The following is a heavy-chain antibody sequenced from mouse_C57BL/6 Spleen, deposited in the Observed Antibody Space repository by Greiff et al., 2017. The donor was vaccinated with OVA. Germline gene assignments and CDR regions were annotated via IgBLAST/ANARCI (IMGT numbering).Heavy chain of an antibody. V-gene: IGHV1-61*01. J-gene: IGHJ4*01. Sequence: QVQLQQPGAELVRPGSSVKLSCKASGYTFTSYWMDWVKQRPGQGLEWIGNIYPSDSETHYNQKFKDKATLTVDKSSSTAYMQLSSLTSEDSAVYYCARGGSGYVNAMDYWGQGTSVTVSS. CDR1: GYTFTSYW. D-gene: IGHD3-2*02. CDR2: IYPSDSET. CDR3: ARGGSGYVNAMDY.